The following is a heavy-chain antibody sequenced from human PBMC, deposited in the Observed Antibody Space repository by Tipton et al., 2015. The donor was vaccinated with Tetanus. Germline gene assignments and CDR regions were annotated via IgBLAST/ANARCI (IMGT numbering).Heavy chain of an antibody. V-gene: IGHV1-46*01. J-gene: IGHJ4*02. CDR2: INPIGGST. CDR1: GYTLTSYH. Sequence: QLVQSGAEVKKPGASVKVSCKASGYTLTSYHMHWVRQAPGQGLEWMGIINPIGGSTSYAQKFQGRITMTGDTSMSTVYMDLNSLRSEDTAVYYCARSPLGYSTSWYYFDYWGQGTLVSVSS. D-gene: IGHD6-13*01. CDR3: ARSPLGYSTSWYYFDY.